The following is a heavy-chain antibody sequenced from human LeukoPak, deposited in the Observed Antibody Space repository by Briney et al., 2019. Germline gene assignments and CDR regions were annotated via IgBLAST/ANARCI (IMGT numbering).Heavy chain of an antibody. V-gene: IGHV4-39*02. D-gene: IGHD4-17*01. CDR1: GGSISSSRYY. CDR3: ARDLRGFDP. Sequence: SETLSLTCTVSGGSISSSRYYWGWIRQPPGKGLGWIGSIYDSGSTYYNPSLKSRVTISVDTSKNQFSLKLSSVTAADTAVYYCARDLRGFDPWGQGTLVTVSS. J-gene: IGHJ5*02. CDR2: IYDSGST.